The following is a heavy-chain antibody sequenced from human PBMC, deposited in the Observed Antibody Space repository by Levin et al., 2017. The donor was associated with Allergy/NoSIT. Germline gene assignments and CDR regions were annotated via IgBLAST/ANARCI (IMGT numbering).Heavy chain of an antibody. CDR3: AKDVVFGTSSWSLDF. Sequence: LKISCAASGFSFRSFGMHWVRQAPGKGLEWVAVISYDESDKFYADSVKGRFTISRDNTKNTLYLQMNSLRREDAAVYYCAKDVVFGTSSWSLDFWGQGTLVTVSS. D-gene: IGHD6-13*01. V-gene: IGHV3-30*18. CDR1: GFSFRSFG. J-gene: IGHJ4*02. CDR2: ISYDESDK.